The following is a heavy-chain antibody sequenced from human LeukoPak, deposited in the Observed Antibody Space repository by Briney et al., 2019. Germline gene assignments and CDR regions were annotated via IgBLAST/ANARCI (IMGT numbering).Heavy chain of an antibody. CDR2: IYYSGST. D-gene: IGHD2-8*01. CDR3: ARVGGRLIDY. Sequence: PSETLSLTCTVSGGSINSYFWTWIRQPPGKGLEWIGYIYYSGSTNYNPSLKSRVTISVDTSKNHFSLKLSSVTAADTAVYYCARVGGRLIDYWGQGTLVTVSS. CDR1: GGSINSYF. V-gene: IGHV4-59*12. J-gene: IGHJ4*02.